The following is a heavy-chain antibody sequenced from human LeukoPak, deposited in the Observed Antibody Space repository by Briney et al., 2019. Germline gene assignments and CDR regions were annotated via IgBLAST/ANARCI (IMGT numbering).Heavy chain of an antibody. CDR1: GDSISSGDYY. CDR3: ARGPYPYDSSGAFDI. CDR2: ISSSGST. J-gene: IGHJ3*02. V-gene: IGHV4-61*02. D-gene: IGHD3-22*01. Sequence: SETLSLTCTVSGDSISSGDYYWSWIRQPAGKGLEWIGRISSSGSTNYNPSLKSRVTISVDTSKNQFSLKLSSVTAADTAVYFCARGPYPYDSSGAFDIWGQGTMVTVSS.